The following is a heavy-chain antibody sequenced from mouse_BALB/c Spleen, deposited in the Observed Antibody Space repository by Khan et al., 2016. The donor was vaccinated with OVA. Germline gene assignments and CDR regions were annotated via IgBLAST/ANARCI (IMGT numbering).Heavy chain of an antibody. D-gene: IGHD2-2*01. CDR3: ARREKYGYDPSWFAY. J-gene: IGHJ3*01. Sequence: VQLQQSGAELVRPGASVKLSCKASGYTFTSYWMNWVKQRPGHGLEWIGRIDPSDSETHYNQMFNDKATLTVDKSSSTAYMHLSSLTPEDSAVDYCARREKYGYDPSWFAYWGQGTLVTVSA. V-gene: IGHV1-61*01. CDR2: IDPSDSET. CDR1: GYTFTSYW.